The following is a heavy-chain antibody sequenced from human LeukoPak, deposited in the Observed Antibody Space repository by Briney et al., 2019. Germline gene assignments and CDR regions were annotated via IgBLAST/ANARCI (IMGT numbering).Heavy chain of an antibody. CDR3: ARVGSGYSSEHAFDI. CDR2: IYYSGST. D-gene: IGHD5-18*01. J-gene: IGHJ3*02. Sequence: SETLSLTCTVSGGSISSSSYYWGWIRQPPGKGLEWIGSIYYSGSTYYNPSLKSRVTISVDTSKNQFSLKLSSVTAADTAVYYCARVGSGYSSEHAFDIWGQGTMVTVSS. CDR1: GGSISSSSYY. V-gene: IGHV4-39*07.